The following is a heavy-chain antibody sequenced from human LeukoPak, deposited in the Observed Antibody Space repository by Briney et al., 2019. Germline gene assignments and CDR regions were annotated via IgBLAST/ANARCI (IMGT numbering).Heavy chain of an antibody. V-gene: IGHV3-21*01. CDR2: INSGSTYK. CDR3: ARGPYPDY. J-gene: IGHJ4*02. Sequence: PGGSLRLSCAASGFTFSSYGMSWVRQAPGKGLEWVSSINSGSTYKYYADSVKGRFTVSRDNAKNSLYLQMNSLRAEDTAVYYCARGPYPDYWGQGTLVTVSS. CDR1: GFTFSSYG.